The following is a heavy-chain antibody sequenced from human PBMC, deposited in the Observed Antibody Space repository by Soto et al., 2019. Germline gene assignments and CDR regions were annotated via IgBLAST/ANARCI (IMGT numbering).Heavy chain of an antibody. CDR2: ISSGRIYI. CDR1: GFNFNTYA. J-gene: IGHJ2*01. D-gene: IGHD2-21*02. CDR3: ARDRCDAGFFDL. V-gene: IGHV3-21*01. Sequence: EVPLVASGGGLVKPGGSLRRSCAASGFNFNTYATNWVRQAPGKGLEWVSYISSGRIYIYYGESVKGRFTVSRDNAKNSLDLEMNSLRAEDTAIYCCARDRCDAGFFDLWGRGTLVTVSS.